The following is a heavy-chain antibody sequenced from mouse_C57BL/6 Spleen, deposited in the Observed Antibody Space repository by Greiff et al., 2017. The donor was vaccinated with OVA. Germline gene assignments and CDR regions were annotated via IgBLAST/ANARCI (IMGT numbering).Heavy chain of an antibody. Sequence: EVKLMESGAELVKPGASVKLSCTASGFNIKDYYMHWVKQRTEQGLEWIGRIDPADGETKYDQKFQGKATITADTSSNTAYLQHSSLTSEDAAVYYCAGYYYGSCFDYWGQGTTLTVSS. CDR2: IDPADGET. J-gene: IGHJ2*01. D-gene: IGHD1-1*01. CDR3: AGYYYGSCFDY. CDR1: GFNIKDYY. V-gene: IGHV14-2*01.